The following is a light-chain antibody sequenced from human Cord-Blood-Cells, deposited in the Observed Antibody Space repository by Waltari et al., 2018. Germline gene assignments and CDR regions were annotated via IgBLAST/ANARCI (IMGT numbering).Light chain of an antibody. CDR3: QQSYSTPYT. V-gene: IGKV1-39*01. CDR2: AAS. J-gene: IGKJ2*01. Sequence: DIQMTQSPSSLSASVGDRVTITCRASQSISSYLNWYQQKPGKAPKLLIHAASSLQSGVPSRFSGSGSGTDFTLTISSLQPEDFATYYCQQSYSTPYTVGQGTKLEIK. CDR1: QSISSY.